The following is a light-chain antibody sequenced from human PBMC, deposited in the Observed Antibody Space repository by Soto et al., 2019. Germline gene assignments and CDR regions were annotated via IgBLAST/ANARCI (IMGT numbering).Light chain of an antibody. J-gene: IGLJ2*01. CDR2: GNN. CDR3: QSYDSSLSAHVV. V-gene: IGLV1-40*01. Sequence: QSVLTQPPSVSGAPGHRVTYSCTGSSSNIGAASDVHWYQQLPGTAPKLLIYGNNNRPSGVPDRFSASKSGTSASLAITGLQADDEADYYCQSYDSSLSAHVVFGGETKLTVL. CDR1: SSNIGAASD.